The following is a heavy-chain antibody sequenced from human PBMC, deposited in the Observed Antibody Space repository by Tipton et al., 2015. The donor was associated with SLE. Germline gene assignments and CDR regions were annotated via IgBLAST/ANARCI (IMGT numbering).Heavy chain of an antibody. J-gene: IGHJ2*01. D-gene: IGHD5-18*01. V-gene: IGHV4-34*01. CDR2: INHSGST. CDR3: ARNRYSYGYAPPATYYWYFDL. Sequence: TLSLTCTVSGGSISSHYWSWIRQPPGKGLEWIGEINHSGSTNYNPSLKSRVTISVDTSKNQFSLKLSSVTAADTAVYYCARNRYSYGYAPPATYYWYFDLWGRGTLVTVSS. CDR1: GGSISSHY.